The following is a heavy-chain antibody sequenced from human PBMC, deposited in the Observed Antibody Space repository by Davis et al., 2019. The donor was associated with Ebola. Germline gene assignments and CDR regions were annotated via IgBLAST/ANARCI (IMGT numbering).Heavy chain of an antibody. V-gene: IGHV3-33*08. CDR1: GFIMSSYG. Sequence: GESLKISCAASGFIMSSYGFQWVRQAPGKGLEWVALIWYDGSYKYYADSVKGRFTISRDNSKNTLYVQMNSLRAEDTAVYYCARAFRGPYFYYGVDVWGKGTTVTVSS. D-gene: IGHD3-10*01. J-gene: IGHJ6*04. CDR2: IWYDGSYK. CDR3: ARAFRGPYFYYGVDV.